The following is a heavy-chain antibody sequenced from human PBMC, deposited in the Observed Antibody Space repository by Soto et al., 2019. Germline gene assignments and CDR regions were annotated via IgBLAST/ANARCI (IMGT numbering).Heavy chain of an antibody. Sequence: GGSLRLSCTASGFTFGDYAMSWFRQAPGKGLEWVGFIRSKAYGGTTEYAASVKGRFTISRDDSKSIAYLQMNSLKTEDTAVYYCTRERRYCSGGSCYWVATSFDYWGQGTLVTVSS. CDR3: TRERRYCSGGSCYWVATSFDY. D-gene: IGHD2-15*01. V-gene: IGHV3-49*03. CDR1: GFTFGDYA. J-gene: IGHJ4*02. CDR2: IRSKAYGGTT.